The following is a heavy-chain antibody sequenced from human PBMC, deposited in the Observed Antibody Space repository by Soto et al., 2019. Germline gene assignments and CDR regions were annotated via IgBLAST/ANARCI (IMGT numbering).Heavy chain of an antibody. CDR1: GFTFSSYA. CDR2: ISGSGGST. Sequence: GGSLRLSCAASGFTFSSYAMSWVRQAPGKGLEWVSAISGSGGSTYYADSVKGRLTISRDNSKNTLYLQMNSLRAEDTAVYYCAKVVRSSGWYGPFDYWGQGTLVTVPQ. J-gene: IGHJ4*02. CDR3: AKVVRSSGWYGPFDY. D-gene: IGHD6-19*01. V-gene: IGHV3-23*01.